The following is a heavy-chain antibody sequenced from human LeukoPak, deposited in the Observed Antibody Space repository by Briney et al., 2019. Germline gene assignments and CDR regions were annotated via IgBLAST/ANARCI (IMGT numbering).Heavy chain of an antibody. CDR1: SASVTSHH. CDR3: ARRPRYSSGWYSVDYYYYMDV. V-gene: IGHV4-4*07. CDR2: VHFSGST. J-gene: IGHJ6*03. D-gene: IGHD6-19*01. Sequence: SETLSLTCAVSSASVTSHHWAWIRQPAGKGLQWVGRVHFSGSTNYNPSLRSRVAISLDKSKNQFSLKLSSVTAADTAVYYCARRPRYSSGWYSVDYYYYMDVWGKGTTVTVSS.